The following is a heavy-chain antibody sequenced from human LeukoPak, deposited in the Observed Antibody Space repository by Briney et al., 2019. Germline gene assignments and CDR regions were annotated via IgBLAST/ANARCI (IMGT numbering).Heavy chain of an antibody. CDR1: GFTFSSYG. CDR2: ISYDGSNK. Sequence: GGSLRLSCAASGFTFSSYGMHWVRQAPGKGLEWVAVISYDGSNKYYADSVKGPFTISRDNSKNTLYLQMNSLRAEDTAVYYCAKSRQIQRWRGFDPWGQGTLVTVSS. J-gene: IGHJ5*02. CDR3: AKSRQIQRWRGFDP. D-gene: IGHD4-23*01. V-gene: IGHV3-30*18.